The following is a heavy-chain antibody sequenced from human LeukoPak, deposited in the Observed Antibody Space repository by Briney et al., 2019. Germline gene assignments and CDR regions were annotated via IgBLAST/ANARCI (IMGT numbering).Heavy chain of an antibody. D-gene: IGHD2-2*01. V-gene: IGHV4-59*01. CDR1: GGSISSYY. CDR2: IYYSGST. Sequence: SETLSLTCTVSGGSISSYYWSWIRQPPGKGLEWIGYIYYSGSTNYNPSLKSRVTISVDTSKNQFSLKLSSVPAADTAVYYCARGYQLLSSIWGQGTLVTVSS. CDR3: ARGYQLLSSI. J-gene: IGHJ4*02.